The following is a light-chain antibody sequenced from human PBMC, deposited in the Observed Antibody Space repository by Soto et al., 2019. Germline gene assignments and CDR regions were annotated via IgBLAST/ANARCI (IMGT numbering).Light chain of an antibody. V-gene: IGKV3-20*01. J-gene: IGKJ5*01. Sequence: EIVMTQSPASLSLSPGERATLSCRASQTVSSNYFAWCQQRPGQAPRLLIYGASTRAAGIPDRFSGSGSGTDFTLTITRLEPEDSAVYFCQQYTGPPTTFGQGTRLEN. CDR1: QTVSSNY. CDR3: QQYTGPPTT. CDR2: GAS.